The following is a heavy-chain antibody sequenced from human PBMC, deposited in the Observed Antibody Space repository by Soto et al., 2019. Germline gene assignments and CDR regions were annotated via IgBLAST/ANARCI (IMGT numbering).Heavy chain of an antibody. Sequence: ASVKVSCKASGYTFTSCAMHWVRQAPGQRLEWMGWINAGNGNTKYSQKFQGRVTITRDTSASTAYMELSSLRSEDTAVYYCARVTPGLWFGESYFDYWGQGTLVTVSS. V-gene: IGHV1-3*01. CDR3: ARVTPGLWFGESYFDY. CDR2: INAGNGNT. J-gene: IGHJ4*02. CDR1: GYTFTSCA. D-gene: IGHD3-10*01.